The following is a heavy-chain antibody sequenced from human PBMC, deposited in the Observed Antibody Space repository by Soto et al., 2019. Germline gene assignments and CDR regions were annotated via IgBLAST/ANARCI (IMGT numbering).Heavy chain of an antibody. D-gene: IGHD3-10*01. Sequence: EVQLLESGGGLVQPGGSLRLSCAASGFTFSSYAMSWVRQAPGKGLEWVSAISGSGGSTYYADSVKGRFTISRDKSKNTLYLQMNSLRAEDTAVYYCAKGVLWFGELLGYWGQGTLVTVSS. CDR2: ISGSGGST. J-gene: IGHJ4*02. CDR1: GFTFSSYA. V-gene: IGHV3-23*01. CDR3: AKGVLWFGELLGY.